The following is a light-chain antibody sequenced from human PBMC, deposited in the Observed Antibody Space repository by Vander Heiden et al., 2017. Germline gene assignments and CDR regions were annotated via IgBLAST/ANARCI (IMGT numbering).Light chain of an antibody. V-gene: IGKV2-28*01. CDR1: QSLLHSNGYSY. Sequence: DIVMTQSPLPLPVTPGEPASISCRSSQSLLHSNGYSYLDWYLQKPGQSPQLLIYLGSNRASGVPDRFSGSGSGTDFTLKISRVEAEDVGVYYCMQALQTPYTFGQGTKLEIK. CDR3: MQALQTPYT. CDR2: LGS. J-gene: IGKJ2*01.